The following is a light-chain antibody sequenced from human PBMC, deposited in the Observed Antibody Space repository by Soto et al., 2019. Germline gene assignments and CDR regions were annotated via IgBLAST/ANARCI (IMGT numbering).Light chain of an antibody. CDR2: GAS. CDR1: QSISSTY. J-gene: IGKJ1*01. CDR3: QQYQSSLTT. V-gene: IGKV3-20*01. Sequence: EIVLTQSPGTLSVSPGERATLSCRASQSISSTYLAWYQQKPGQAPRLLIYGASNRATGIPDRFSGSGSGTDFTLTLSRLEPEDFAVYYCQQYQSSLTTSGQGTKV.